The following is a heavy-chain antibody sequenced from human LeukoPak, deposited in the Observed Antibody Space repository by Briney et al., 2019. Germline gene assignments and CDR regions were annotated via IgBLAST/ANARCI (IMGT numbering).Heavy chain of an antibody. Sequence: PGRSLRLSCSVSGLTLDYYGADSVRHARGGGLGWVSCISWDSGSIRYADTVNGRFTISRDNAKNSLYLQMNSPRAEDTALYYCAKDIGPGYLVRGVITTDYFYYWGEGTLVTVSS. J-gene: IGHJ4*02. D-gene: IGHD3-10*01. CDR3: AKDIGPGYLVRGVITTDYFYY. V-gene: IGHV3-9*01. CDR1: GLTLDYYG. CDR2: ISWDSGSI.